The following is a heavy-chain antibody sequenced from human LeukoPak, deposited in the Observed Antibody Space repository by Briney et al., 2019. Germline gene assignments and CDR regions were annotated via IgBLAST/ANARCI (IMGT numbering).Heavy chain of an antibody. Sequence: PRASVKVSCKASGYTFTSYGISWVRQAPGQGLEWMGWISAYNGNTNYAQKLQGRVTMTTDTSTSTAYMELRSLRSDDTAVYYCARWESTYYYDSSGFQHWGQGTLATVSS. CDR3: ARWESTYYYDSSGFQH. CDR2: ISAYNGNT. CDR1: GYTFTSYG. J-gene: IGHJ1*01. V-gene: IGHV1-18*01. D-gene: IGHD3-22*01.